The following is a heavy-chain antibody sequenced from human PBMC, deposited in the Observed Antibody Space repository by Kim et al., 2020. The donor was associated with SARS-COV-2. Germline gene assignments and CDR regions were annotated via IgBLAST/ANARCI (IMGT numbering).Heavy chain of an antibody. V-gene: IGHV1-2*06. Sequence: ASVKVSCKASGYTFTGYYMHWVRQAPGQGLEWMGRINPNSGGTNYAQKFQGRVTMTRDTSISTAYMELSRLRSDDTAVYYCARDIIGDYYDSSGYYWGSLDYWGQGTLGTVSS. J-gene: IGHJ4*02. D-gene: IGHD3-22*01. CDR3: ARDIIGDYYDSSGYYWGSLDY. CDR1: GYTFTGYY. CDR2: INPNSGGT.